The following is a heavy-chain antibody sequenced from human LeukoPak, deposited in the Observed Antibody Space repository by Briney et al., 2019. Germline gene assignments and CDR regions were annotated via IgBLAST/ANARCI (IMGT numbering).Heavy chain of an antibody. CDR2: INSDGSST. D-gene: IGHD4-23*01. Sequence: GGSLRLSCAASGFTFSSYWMHWVRQAPGKGLVWVSRINSDGSSTSYADSVKGRFTISRDSSKNTLYLQMNSLRAEDTAVYYCVKGGGNVRRYFEYWGQGTLVTVSS. CDR3: VKGGGNVRRYFEY. V-gene: IGHV3-74*01. J-gene: IGHJ4*02. CDR1: GFTFSSYW.